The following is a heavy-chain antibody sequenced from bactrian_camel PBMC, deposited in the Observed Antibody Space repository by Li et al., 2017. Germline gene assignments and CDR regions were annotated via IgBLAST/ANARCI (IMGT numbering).Heavy chain of an antibody. Sequence: QLVESGGGSVQAGGSLNLSCVVSQWPYTSACVGWFRQSPGKEREKVAHIYTRPGITQYTDSVKGRFTISQDGAKNMAYLQMNNLKPEDTAMYYCAADLDGGSWLGADTPSYWGQGTQVTVS. CDR1: QWPYTSAC. CDR2: IYTRPGIT. J-gene: IGHJ4*01. CDR3: AADLDGGSWLGADTPSY. D-gene: IGHD6*01. V-gene: IGHV3-3*01.